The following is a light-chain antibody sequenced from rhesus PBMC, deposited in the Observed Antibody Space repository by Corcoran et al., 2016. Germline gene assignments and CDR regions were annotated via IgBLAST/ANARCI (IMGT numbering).Light chain of an antibody. CDR1: QSLLHSGGKTY. CDR2: EVS. J-gene: IGKJ4*01. CDR3: MQGIQLPLT. Sequence: DIVMTQTPLSLPATPGEPASISCRSSQSLLHSGGKTYLYWYLQTPGQSPQLLIYEVSNRASGVPDRGRGSGSGADFTLKISRVEAEDVGVYYCMQGIQLPLTFGGGTKVEIK. V-gene: IGKV2-104*02.